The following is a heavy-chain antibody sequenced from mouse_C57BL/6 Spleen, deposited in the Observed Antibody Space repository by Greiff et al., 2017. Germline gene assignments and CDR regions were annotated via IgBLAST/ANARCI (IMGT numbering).Heavy chain of an antibody. V-gene: IGHV3-6*01. Sequence: VQLQQSGPGLVKPSQSLSLTCSVTGYSITSGYYWNWIRQFPGNKLEWMGYISYDGSNNYNPSLKNRISITRDTSKNQFFLKLNSVTTEDTATYYCAREDQYYFDYWGQGTTLTVSS. CDR2: ISYDGSN. J-gene: IGHJ2*01. CDR3: AREDQYYFDY. CDR1: GYSITSGYY.